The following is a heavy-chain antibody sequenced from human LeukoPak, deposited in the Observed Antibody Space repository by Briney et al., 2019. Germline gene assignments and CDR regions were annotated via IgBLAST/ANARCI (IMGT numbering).Heavy chain of an antibody. Sequence: PSQTLSLTCTASGASISSGTYYWSWVRQPAGKGLEWIGRMFTSGSTNYNPSLKSRVNISLDTSKNQFSLKLSSVTAADTAVYYCARSGYSYGRPTDYYYYYMAVWGAGTTVTISS. J-gene: IGHJ6*03. CDR1: GASISSGTYY. V-gene: IGHV4-61*02. CDR2: MFTSGST. D-gene: IGHD5-18*01. CDR3: ARSGYSYGRPTDYYYYYMAV.